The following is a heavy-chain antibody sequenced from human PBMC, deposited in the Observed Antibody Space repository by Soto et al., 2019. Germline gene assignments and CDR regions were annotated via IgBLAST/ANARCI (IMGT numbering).Heavy chain of an antibody. CDR1: GYSISSGYY. CDR3: ARYSSSYFDY. V-gene: IGHV4-38-2*01. CDR2: LYHSGIG. J-gene: IGHJ4*02. D-gene: IGHD6-6*01. Sequence: SETLSLTCAVSGYSISSGYYWGWIRQPPGKGLEWIGYLYHSGIGDYNPSLKSRVTISVDTSKNQFSLKVRSVTAADTAVYYCARYSSSYFDYWGQGSRVTVSS.